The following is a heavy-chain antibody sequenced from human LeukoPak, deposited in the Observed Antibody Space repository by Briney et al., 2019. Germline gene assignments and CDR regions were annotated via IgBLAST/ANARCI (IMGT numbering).Heavy chain of an antibody. CDR2: ISYDGSNK. CDR1: GFTFSSYG. D-gene: IGHD3-22*01. Sequence: SGGSLRLSCAASGFTFSSYGMHWVHQAPGKGLEWVAVISYDGSNKYYADSVKGRFTISRDNSKNTLYLQMNSLRAEDTAVYYCTSNDYYDSSGYDYWGQGTLVTVSS. J-gene: IGHJ4*02. CDR3: TSNDYYDSSGYDY. V-gene: IGHV3-30*03.